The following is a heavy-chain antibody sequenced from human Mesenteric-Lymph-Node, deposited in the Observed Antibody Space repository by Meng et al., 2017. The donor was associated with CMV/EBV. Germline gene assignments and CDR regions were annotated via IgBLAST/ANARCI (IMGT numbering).Heavy chain of an antibody. CDR2: IIPIFGTA. J-gene: IGHJ6*02. CDR3: ARGSGQSSYYYYYYGMDV. D-gene: IGHD3-10*01. V-gene: IGHV1-69*05. Sequence: SAKVSCKASGGTFSSYAVSGVRQAPGQGLEWMGGIIPIFGTANYAQKFQGRVTITTDESTSTAYMELSSLRSEDTAVYYCARGSGQSSYYYYYYGMDVWGQGTTVTVSS. CDR1: GGTFSSYA.